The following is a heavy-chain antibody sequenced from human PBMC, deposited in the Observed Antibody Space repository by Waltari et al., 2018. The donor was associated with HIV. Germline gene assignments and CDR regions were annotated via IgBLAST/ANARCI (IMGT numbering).Heavy chain of an antibody. J-gene: IGHJ3*01. D-gene: IGHD3-3*01. V-gene: IGHV3-74*01. CDR2: IYNDGSIT. Sequence: EVQLVESGGGLVQPGGSLRLSCAASGFSFSRYWMQWVSQAPGKGLEWVSGIYNDGSITRYADSVKGRFTISRDNAKNTVYLQMNSLRAEDTAVYYCVSLVAIFSAFDVWGQGTMVVVSS. CDR1: GFSFSRYW. CDR3: VSLVAIFSAFDV.